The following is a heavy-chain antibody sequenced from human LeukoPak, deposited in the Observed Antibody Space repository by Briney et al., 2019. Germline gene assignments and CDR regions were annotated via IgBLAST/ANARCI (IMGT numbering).Heavy chain of an antibody. Sequence: GGSLRLSCAASGFTFSSYEMNWVRQAPGKGLEWVSYISSSGSTIYYADSVKGRFTISRDNSKNTLYLQMNSLRAEDTAVYYCARGGPPVRGVIIPFLDYWGQGTLVTVSS. J-gene: IGHJ4*02. CDR1: GFTFSSYE. CDR3: ARGGPPVRGVIIPFLDY. V-gene: IGHV3-48*03. CDR2: ISSSGSTI. D-gene: IGHD3-10*01.